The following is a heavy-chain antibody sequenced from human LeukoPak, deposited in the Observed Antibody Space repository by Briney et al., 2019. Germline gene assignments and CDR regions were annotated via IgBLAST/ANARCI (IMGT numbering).Heavy chain of an antibody. CDR1: GYTFTSYA. CDR2: INTNTGNP. V-gene: IGHV7-4-1*02. CDR3: ASDPYGIAAAGNRGFDP. D-gene: IGHD6-13*01. J-gene: IGHJ5*02. Sequence: ASVKVSCKASGYTFTSYALNWVRQAPGQGLEWMGWINTNTGNPTYAQGLTGRFVFSLDTSVSTAYLQISSLKAEDTAVYYCASDPYGIAAAGNRGFDPWGQGTLVTVSS.